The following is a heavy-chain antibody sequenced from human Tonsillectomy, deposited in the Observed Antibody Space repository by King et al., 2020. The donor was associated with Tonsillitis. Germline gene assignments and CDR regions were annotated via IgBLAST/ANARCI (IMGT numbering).Heavy chain of an antibody. CDR1: GGSFSGYY. D-gene: IGHD2-2*01. V-gene: IGHV4-34*01. J-gene: IGHJ6*03. CDR3: ARGKDIVVVPAARGNYYMDV. CDR2: INHSGST. Sequence: VQLQQWGAGLLKPSETLSLTCAVYGGSFSGYYWNWIRQPPGKGLEWIGEINHSGSTNYNPSLKRRVTISADTSKNQFSLKLSSVTAADTAVFYCARGKDIVVVPAARGNYYMDVWGKGTTVTVSS.